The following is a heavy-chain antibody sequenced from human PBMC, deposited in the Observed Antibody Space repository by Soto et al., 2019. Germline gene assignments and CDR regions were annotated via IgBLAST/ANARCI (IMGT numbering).Heavy chain of an antibody. V-gene: IGHV4-31*03. CDR3: AREMRYRGNGDYYYYGMDV. Sequence: TSETLSLTCTVSGGSISSGGYYWSWIRQHPGKGLEWIGYIYYSGSTYYNPSLKSRVTISVDTSKNQFSLKLSSVTAADTAVYYCAREMRYRGNGDYYYYGMDVRGQGTTVTVSS. CDR1: GGSISSGGYY. D-gene: IGHD3-10*01. J-gene: IGHJ6*02. CDR2: IYYSGST.